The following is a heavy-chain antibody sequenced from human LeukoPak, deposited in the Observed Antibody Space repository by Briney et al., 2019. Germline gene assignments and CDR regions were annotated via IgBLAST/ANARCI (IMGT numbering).Heavy chain of an antibody. CDR2: ISAYNGNT. V-gene: IGHV1-18*01. J-gene: IGHJ5*02. CDR1: GYTFTSYG. CDR3: ARDRRYCSGGSCYFGELSDP. Sequence: GASVKVSCKASGYTFTSYGISWVRQAPGQGLEWMGWISAYNGNTNYAQKLQGRVTMTTDTSTSTAYMELRSLRSDDTAVYYCARDRRYCSGGSCYFGELSDPWGQGTLVTVSS. D-gene: IGHD2-15*01.